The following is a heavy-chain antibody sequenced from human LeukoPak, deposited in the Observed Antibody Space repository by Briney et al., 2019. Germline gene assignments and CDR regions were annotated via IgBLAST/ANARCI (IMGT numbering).Heavy chain of an antibody. D-gene: IGHD4-23*01. CDR1: GFTFSSYA. J-gene: IGHJ4*02. CDR3: AIFKSPYGGNLDY. V-gene: IGHV3-23*01. Sequence: GGSLRLSCAASGFTFSSYAMSWVRQAPGKGLEWVSAISGSGGSTYSADSVKGRFTISRDNSKNTLYLQMNSLRAEDTAVYYCAIFKSPYGGNLDYWGQGTLVTVSS. CDR2: ISGSGGST.